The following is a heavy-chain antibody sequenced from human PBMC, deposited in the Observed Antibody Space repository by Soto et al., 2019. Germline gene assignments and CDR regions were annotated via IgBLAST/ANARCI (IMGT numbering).Heavy chain of an antibody. CDR1: GFTFSSYC. CDR2: ISYDGSNK. Sequence: GGALRLSCAAPGFTFSSYCMHRVRQAPGKGLGWVAVISYDGSNKYYADSVKGRFTISRDNSKNTLYLQMNSLRAEDTAVYYCAKTLSDIVVVVAATHDAFDIWGQGTMVTVSS. D-gene: IGHD2-15*01. V-gene: IGHV3-30*18. CDR3: AKTLSDIVVVVAATHDAFDI. J-gene: IGHJ3*02.